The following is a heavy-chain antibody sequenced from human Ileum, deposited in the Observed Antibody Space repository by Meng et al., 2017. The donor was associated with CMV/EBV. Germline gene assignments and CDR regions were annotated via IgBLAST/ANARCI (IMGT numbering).Heavy chain of an antibody. J-gene: IGHJ4*02. D-gene: IGHD6-19*01. V-gene: IGHV3-7*01. CDR1: GFTFSNHW. Sequence: GESLKISCVASGFTFSNHWMGWVRQAPGKGLEWVADIRKDGGEIYYVDSVKGRFTISRDNAKNSLYLQMNSLRAEDTALYYCERDMGWYRFDSWGQGTLVTVSS. CDR3: ERDMGWYRFDS. CDR2: IRKDGGEI.